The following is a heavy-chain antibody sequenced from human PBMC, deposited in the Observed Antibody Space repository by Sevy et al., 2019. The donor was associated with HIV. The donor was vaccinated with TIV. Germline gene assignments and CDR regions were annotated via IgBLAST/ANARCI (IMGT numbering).Heavy chain of an antibody. CDR2: ISSSGSTI. J-gene: IGHJ6*03. Sequence: GGSLRLSCAASGFTFSDYYMSWIRQAPGKGLEWVSYISSSGSTIYYADSVKGRFTISRDNAKNSLYLQMNSLRAEDTAVHYCARGEAYGDTFMDVWGKGTTVTVSS. D-gene: IGHD4-17*01. CDR1: GFTFSDYY. CDR3: ARGEAYGDTFMDV. V-gene: IGHV3-11*01.